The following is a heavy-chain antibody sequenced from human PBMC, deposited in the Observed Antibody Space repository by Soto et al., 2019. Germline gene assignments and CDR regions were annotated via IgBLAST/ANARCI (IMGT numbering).Heavy chain of an antibody. J-gene: IGHJ4*02. CDR2: IYYSGST. CDR1: GGSISSGGYY. CDR3: ARATGYVTPPIDY. D-gene: IGHD5-12*01. Sequence: PSETLSLTCTVSGGSISSGGYYWSWIRQHPGNGLEWIGYIYYSGSTYYNPSLKSRVTISVDTSKNQFSLKLNSVTAADTAMYYCARATGYVTPPIDYWGQGTLVTVSS. V-gene: IGHV4-31*03.